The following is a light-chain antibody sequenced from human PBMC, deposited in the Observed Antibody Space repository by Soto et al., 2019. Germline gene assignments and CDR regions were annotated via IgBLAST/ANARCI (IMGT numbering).Light chain of an antibody. V-gene: IGKV3-15*01. CDR2: GAS. Sequence: EIVMTQSPGTLSVSPGESATLSCRASQSVSSNLAWYQQKPGQAPSLLIYGASTRATGLPARFSGSGSGTDFTLTISSLQSEDFAVYYCQQRKSWPITFGTGTKVDI. J-gene: IGKJ3*01. CDR1: QSVSSN. CDR3: QQRKSWPIT.